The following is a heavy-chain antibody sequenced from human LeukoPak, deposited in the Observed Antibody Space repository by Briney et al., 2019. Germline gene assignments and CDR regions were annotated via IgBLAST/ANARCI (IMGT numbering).Heavy chain of an antibody. CDR3: ARQEYSSSSFDY. V-gene: IGHV4-34*01. CDR1: GGSFSGYY. Sequence: SETLSLTCAVYGGSFSGYYWNWIRQPPGKGLEWIGEINHSGSTNYNPSLKSRVTISVDTSKNQFSLKLSSVTAADTAVYYCARQEYSSSSFDYWGQGTLVTVSS. D-gene: IGHD6-6*01. J-gene: IGHJ4*02. CDR2: INHSGST.